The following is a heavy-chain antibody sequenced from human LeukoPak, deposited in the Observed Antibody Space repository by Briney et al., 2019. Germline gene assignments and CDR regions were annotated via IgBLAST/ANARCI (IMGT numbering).Heavy chain of an antibody. Sequence: SETLSLTCIVSGGSISTTNSYWGWIRQPPGKGLEWIGTLYYSGSTYSNPSLKSRVTISVDTSKNQFSLKLSSVTAADTAFYYCARPYYYDSSGYWIWGQGTLVTVSS. D-gene: IGHD3-22*01. CDR3: ARPYYYDSSGYWI. CDR1: GGSISTTNSY. J-gene: IGHJ4*02. V-gene: IGHV4-39*01. CDR2: LYYSGST.